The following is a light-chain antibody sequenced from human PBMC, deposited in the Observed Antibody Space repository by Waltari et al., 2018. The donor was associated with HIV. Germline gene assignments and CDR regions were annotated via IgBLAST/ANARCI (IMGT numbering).Light chain of an antibody. CDR1: SSDVGGYNY. CDR3: SSYTSSSTGV. V-gene: IGLV2-14*01. CDR2: EVS. Sequence: QSALTQPASVSRSPGQSLTISCTGTSSDVGGYNYVSWYQQHPGKAPNLMIYEVSNRPSGVSNRFAGSKSGNTASLTISGLQAEDEADYYCSSYTSSSTGVFGTGTKVTVL. J-gene: IGLJ1*01.